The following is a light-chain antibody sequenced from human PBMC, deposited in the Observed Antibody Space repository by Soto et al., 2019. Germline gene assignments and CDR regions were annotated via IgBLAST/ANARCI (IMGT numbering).Light chain of an antibody. Sequence: DALMIQISVPLPVTLGEPASISCTSRHGLVRSDGNTYLNWFQQRPGQSPRRLLYRVYNRDSGVTDKFSGSASGTNFTLKISWVEAEDVGVYYCMQGTHWPRTFG. V-gene: IGKV2-30*02. CDR1: HGLVRSDGNTY. CDR2: RVY. CDR3: MQGTHWPRT. J-gene: IGKJ1*01.